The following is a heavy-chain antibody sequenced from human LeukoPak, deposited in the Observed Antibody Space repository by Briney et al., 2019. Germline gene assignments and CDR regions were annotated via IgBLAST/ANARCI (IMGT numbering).Heavy chain of an antibody. D-gene: IGHD3-22*01. J-gene: IGHJ5*02. CDR3: ARMNYYDSSGPNNWFDP. V-gene: IGHV1-8*01. Sequence: ASVKVSCKASGYTFTSYDINWVRQATGQGLEWMGWMNPNSGNTGYAQKFQGRVTMTRNTSISTAYMELSSLTSEDMAVYYCARMNYYDSSGPNNWFDPWGQGTLVTVSS. CDR2: MNPNSGNT. CDR1: GYTFTSYD.